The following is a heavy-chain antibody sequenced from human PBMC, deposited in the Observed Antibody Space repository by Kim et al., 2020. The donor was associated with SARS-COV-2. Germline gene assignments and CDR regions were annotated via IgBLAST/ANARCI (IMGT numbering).Heavy chain of an antibody. CDR1: GGSISSGGYY. CDR2: IYYSGST. CDR3: ARVLSPGVDY. D-gene: IGHD3-10*01. V-gene: IGHV4-31*03. J-gene: IGHJ4*02. Sequence: SETLSLTCTVSGGSISSGGYYWSWIRQHPGKGLEWIGYIYYSGSTYYNPSLKSRVTISVDTSKNQFSLKLSSVTAADTAVYYCARVLSPGVDYWGQGTLVTVSS.